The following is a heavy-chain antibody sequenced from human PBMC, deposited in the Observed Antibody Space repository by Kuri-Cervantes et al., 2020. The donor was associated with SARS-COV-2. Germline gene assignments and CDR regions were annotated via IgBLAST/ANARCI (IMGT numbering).Heavy chain of an antibody. CDR1: GGSISSGSYY. CDR2: IYTSGST. Sequence: SETLSLTCTVSGGSISSGSYYWSWIRQPAGKGLEWIGRIYTSGSTNYNPSLKSRVTISVDTSKNQFSLKLSSVTAADTAVYYCARRRGAITGPGGYFDYWGQGTLVTVSS. V-gene: IGHV4-61*02. CDR3: ARRRGAITGPGGYFDY. J-gene: IGHJ4*02. D-gene: IGHD1-1*01.